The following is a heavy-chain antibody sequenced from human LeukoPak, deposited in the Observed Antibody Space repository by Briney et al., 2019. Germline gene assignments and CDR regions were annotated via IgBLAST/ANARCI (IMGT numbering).Heavy chain of an antibody. CDR3: ARVDV. Sequence: GGSLRLSCAASGFTFSNFGMHWVRQAPGKGLEWVSSISNNGNIIYYADSVKGRFTISRDNAKKSLYLQMNSLRAEDTAVYYCARVDVWGQGTTVTVSS. J-gene: IGHJ6*02. CDR1: GFTFSNFG. CDR2: ISNNGNII. V-gene: IGHV3-48*04.